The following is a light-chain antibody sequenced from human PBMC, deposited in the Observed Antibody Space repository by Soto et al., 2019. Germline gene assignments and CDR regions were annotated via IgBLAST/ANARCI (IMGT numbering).Light chain of an antibody. CDR2: DVS. CDR3: SSYTTSSALRV. V-gene: IGLV2-14*01. Sequence: QSALTQPASVSGSPGQSITISCTGTSSDVAGYNYVSWYQQHPGKAPKLMIYDVSNRPSGVSNRFSGSKSGNTASLTISGLQAEDEADYYCSSYTTSSALRVFGGGTKLTVL. J-gene: IGLJ2*01. CDR1: SSDVAGYNY.